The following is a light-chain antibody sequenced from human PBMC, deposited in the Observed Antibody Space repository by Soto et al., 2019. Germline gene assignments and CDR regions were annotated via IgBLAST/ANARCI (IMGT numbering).Light chain of an antibody. Sequence: QAVLAQPASASGSPGQSITISCNGTTADVWNSKFVSWYQQYPGKAPKLILYEATKRPAGISNRFSGSKSGNTASLTISGLQAEDEADYYCCSYVGDTFIYYVFGIGTKVTVL. CDR3: CSYVGDTFIYYV. CDR2: EAT. J-gene: IGLJ1*01. CDR1: TADVWNSKF. V-gene: IGLV2-23*01.